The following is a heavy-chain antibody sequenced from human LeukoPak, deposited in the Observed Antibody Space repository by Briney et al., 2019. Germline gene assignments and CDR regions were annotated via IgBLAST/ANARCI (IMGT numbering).Heavy chain of an antibody. CDR1: GYTFTSYD. V-gene: IGHV1-8*01. J-gene: IGHJ4*02. CDR3: VRTPPNWGADF. CDR2: MSPNSGNT. D-gene: IGHD7-27*01. Sequence: ASVKVSCKASGYTFTSYDINWMRQATGQGREWMGWMSPNSGNTGYAEKFQGRVTMTRDTSIGTAYLELSSLRSENSAVYYCVRTPPNWGADFWGQGTLVTVSS.